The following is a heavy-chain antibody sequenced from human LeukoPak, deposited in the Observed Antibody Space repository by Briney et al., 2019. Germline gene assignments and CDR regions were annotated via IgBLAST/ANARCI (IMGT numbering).Heavy chain of an antibody. V-gene: IGHV4-59*12. CDR3: ARGHYDFWSGSYNWFDP. D-gene: IGHD3-3*01. Sequence: PSETLSLTCTVSGGSISSYYWSWIRQPPGKGLEWIGYIYYSGSTNYNPSLKSRVTISVDTSKNQFSLKLSSVTAADTAVYYCARGHYDFWSGSYNWFDPWGQGTLVTVSS. J-gene: IGHJ5*02. CDR2: IYYSGST. CDR1: GGSISSYY.